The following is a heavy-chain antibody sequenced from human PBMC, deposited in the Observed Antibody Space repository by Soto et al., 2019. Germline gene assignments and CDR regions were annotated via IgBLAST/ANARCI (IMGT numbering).Heavy chain of an antibody. Sequence: ASVKVSCKASGYTFTSYDINWVRQATGQGLEWMGWMNPNSGNTGYAQKFQGRVTMTRNTSISTAYMELSSLRSEDTAVYYCATLFGELSYFDYWGQGTLVTVSS. CDR2: MNPNSGNT. V-gene: IGHV1-8*01. CDR1: GYTFTSYD. D-gene: IGHD3-10*01. CDR3: ATLFGELSYFDY. J-gene: IGHJ4*02.